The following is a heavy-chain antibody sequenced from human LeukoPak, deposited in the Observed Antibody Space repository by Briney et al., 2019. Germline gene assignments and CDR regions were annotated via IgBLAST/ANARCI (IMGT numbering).Heavy chain of an antibody. CDR1: GFTFSSYG. J-gene: IGHJ6*02. CDR2: IWYDGSNK. Sequence: PGGSLRLSCAASGFTFSSYGMHWVRQAPGKGLEWVAVIWYDGSNKYYADSVKGRFTISRDNSKNTLYLQMNSLRAEDTAVYYCAKDISYGPDYYYYYGMDVWGQGTTVTVSS. D-gene: IGHD5-18*01. CDR3: AKDISYGPDYYYYYGMDV. V-gene: IGHV3-33*06.